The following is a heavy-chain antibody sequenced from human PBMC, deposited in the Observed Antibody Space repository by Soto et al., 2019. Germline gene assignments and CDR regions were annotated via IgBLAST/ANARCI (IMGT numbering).Heavy chain of an antibody. CDR1: GFTFSSYG. CDR2: IWYDGSNK. D-gene: IGHD5-18*01. Sequence: GGSLRLSCAASGFTFSSYGMHWVRQAPGKGLEWVAVIWYDGSNKYYADSVKGRFTISRDNSKNTLYLQMNSLRAEDTAVYYCAREKWIQLWSAYYFDYWGKGTLVTVSS. V-gene: IGHV3-33*01. CDR3: AREKWIQLWSAYYFDY. J-gene: IGHJ4*02.